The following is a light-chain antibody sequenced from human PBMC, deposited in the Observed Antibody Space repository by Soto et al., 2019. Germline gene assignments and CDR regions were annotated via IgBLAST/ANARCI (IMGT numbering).Light chain of an antibody. Sequence: QCVLTQPPSVSGTPGQRVTISCSGGINNIATNYVHWFQQLPGTAPKVLSNRDNQRPSGVPDRFSGSKSGTSASLAISGLRSEDEAEYYCAAWDDTVRSYVFGTGTKLTVL. CDR3: AAWDDTVRSYV. CDR2: RDN. J-gene: IGLJ1*01. V-gene: IGLV1-47*01. CDR1: INNIATNY.